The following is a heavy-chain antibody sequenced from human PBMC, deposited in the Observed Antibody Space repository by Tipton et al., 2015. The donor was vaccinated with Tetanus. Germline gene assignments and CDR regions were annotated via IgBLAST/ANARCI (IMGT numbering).Heavy chain of an antibody. Sequence: QSGPEEKKPGASVKVSCKASGYTFTNYGISWVRQAPGQGLEWMGWISIYNGNTNYAEKFQGRVTMTTDTSTNTAYMEVRSLRSDDSAVYYCARRPKYYYDSSGSWFDLWGQGTLVTVSS. J-gene: IGHJ5*02. D-gene: IGHD3-22*01. CDR1: GYTFTNYG. CDR3: ARRPKYYYDSSGSWFDL. V-gene: IGHV1-18*01. CDR2: ISIYNGNT.